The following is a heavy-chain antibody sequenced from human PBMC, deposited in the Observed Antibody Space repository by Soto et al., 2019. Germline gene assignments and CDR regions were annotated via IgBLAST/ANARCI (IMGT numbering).Heavy chain of an antibody. Sequence: ASVKVSCKASGYRFTSYDMHWVRQAPGQGLEWMGIINPSGGSTSYAQKFQGRVTMTRDTSTSTVYMELSSLRSEDTAVYYCARIVGLVVPAATGHDAFDIWG. CDR2: INPSGGST. CDR1: GYRFTSYD. V-gene: IGHV1-46*01. J-gene: IGHJ3*02. CDR3: ARIVGLVVPAATGHDAFDI. D-gene: IGHD2-2*01.